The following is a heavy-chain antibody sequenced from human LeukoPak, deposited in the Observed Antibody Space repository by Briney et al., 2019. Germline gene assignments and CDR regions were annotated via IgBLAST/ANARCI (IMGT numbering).Heavy chain of an antibody. J-gene: IGHJ4*02. CDR2: IKQDGSEQ. CDR1: GFTFSGCW. Sequence: GGSLRLSCAASGFTFSGCWMTWVRQPPAKGLEWVANIKQDGSEQYYVDSVKGRFTISRDNAKNSLYLQMNSLRAADTALYYCVRALWFGEAFFDFWGQGALVTVSS. CDR3: VRALWFGEAFFDF. D-gene: IGHD3-10*01. V-gene: IGHV3-7*01.